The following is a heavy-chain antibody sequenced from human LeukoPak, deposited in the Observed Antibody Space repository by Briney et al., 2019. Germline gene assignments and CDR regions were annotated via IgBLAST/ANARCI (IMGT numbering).Heavy chain of an antibody. CDR2: ISSSSSYI. CDR3: ARVPTVTTTRHYYYYYYMDV. D-gene: IGHD4-11*01. V-gene: IGHV3-21*01. J-gene: IGHJ6*03. CDR1: GFTFSSYA. Sequence: GGSLRLPCVASGFTFSSYAMHWVRQAPGKWLEWVSSISSSSSYIYYADSEKGRFTISRDNTKNSLYLQMNSLRAEDTAVYYCARVPTVTTTRHYYYYYYMDVWGKGTTVTVSS.